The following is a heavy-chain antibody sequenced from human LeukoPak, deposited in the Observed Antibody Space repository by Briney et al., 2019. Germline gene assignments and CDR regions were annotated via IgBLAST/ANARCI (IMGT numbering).Heavy chain of an antibody. D-gene: IGHD2-21*02. CDR1: GFTLSNYW. Sequence: GGSLRLSCLASGFTLSNYWMHWVRQAPGKGPVWVARLHSNGAFTTYADSVKGRFTISRDTAKNTLYLQMNSLRVEDTAVYYCARFVVVTAGDYWGQGTLVTVSS. CDR2: LHSNGAFT. V-gene: IGHV3-74*01. CDR3: ARFVVVTAGDY. J-gene: IGHJ4*01.